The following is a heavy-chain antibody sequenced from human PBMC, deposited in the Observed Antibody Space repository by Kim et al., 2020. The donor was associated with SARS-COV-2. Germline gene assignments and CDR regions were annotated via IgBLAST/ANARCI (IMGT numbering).Heavy chain of an antibody. J-gene: IGHJ4*02. CDR2: INAGNGNT. CDR1: GYTFTSYA. CDR3: ARPHLDIVVVVEPPDY. D-gene: IGHD2-15*01. V-gene: IGHV1-3*01. Sequence: ASVKVSCKASGYTFTSYAMHWVRQAPGQSLEWMGWINAGNGNTNYSQKFQGRVTITRDTSASTAYMELSSLRSEDTAVYYCARPHLDIVVVVEPPDYCGQEALVTVST.